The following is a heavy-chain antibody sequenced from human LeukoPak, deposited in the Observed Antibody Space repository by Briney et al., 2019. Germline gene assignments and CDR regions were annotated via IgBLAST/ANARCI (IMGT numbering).Heavy chain of an antibody. D-gene: IGHD3-16*01. CDR3: ARADDYVWGSYGIAEYFQH. CDR2: MYYSGST. J-gene: IGHJ1*01. CDR1: GGSISSSSYY. V-gene: IGHV4-39*07. Sequence: PSETLSLTCTVSGGSISSSSYYWGWIRQPPGKGLEWIGSMYYSGSTYYNPSLKSRVTISVDTSKNQFSLKLSSVTAADTAVYYCARADDYVWGSYGIAEYFQHWGQGTLVTVSS.